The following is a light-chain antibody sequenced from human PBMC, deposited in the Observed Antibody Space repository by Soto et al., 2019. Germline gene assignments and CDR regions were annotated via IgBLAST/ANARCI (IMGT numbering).Light chain of an antibody. Sequence: QSVLTQPPSASGTPGQRVTISCSGGASNIESNTVTWYQQLPGTAPKLVIYSNDDRPSGVPARFSGSTSGTSASLAISGLQSDDEADYFCAAWDDSLNGYVFGGGTQLTVL. CDR1: ASNIESNT. CDR2: SND. V-gene: IGLV1-44*01. CDR3: AAWDDSLNGYV. J-gene: IGLJ7*01.